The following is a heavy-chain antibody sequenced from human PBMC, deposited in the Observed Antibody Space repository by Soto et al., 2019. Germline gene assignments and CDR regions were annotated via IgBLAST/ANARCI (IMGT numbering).Heavy chain of an antibody. J-gene: IGHJ6*02. D-gene: IGHD4-4*01. CDR2: VFYPVRA. CDR3: ARDGDGRMTTNPYNYNGRDV. CDR1: GGSLGSYS. Sequence: QLQLHESGPGLVEASETLSLTCTVSGGSLGSYSWSWIRPPPGKGLEWIGYVFYPVRANYNASLKSQVSISLATSNSQFSLKLSSVSVAHTAVSYCARDGDGRMTTNPYNYNGRDVWGPGTTVTVS. V-gene: IGHV4-59*01.